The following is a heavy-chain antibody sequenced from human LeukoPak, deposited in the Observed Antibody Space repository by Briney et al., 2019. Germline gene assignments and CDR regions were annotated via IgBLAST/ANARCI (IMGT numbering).Heavy chain of an antibody. V-gene: IGHV1-18*01. CDR3: ARDINGYYYDSHGYSPTDL. CDR1: GYIFTSYG. D-gene: IGHD3-22*01. J-gene: IGHJ5*02. Sequence: ASVKVSCKASGYIFTSYGISWVRQAAGQGLEWMGWISVYNGNTNYPQRLQGRVTMTTDTSTTTAYMELRSLRSDDTAVYYCARDINGYYYDSHGYSPTDLWGQGTLVTVSS. CDR2: ISVYNGNT.